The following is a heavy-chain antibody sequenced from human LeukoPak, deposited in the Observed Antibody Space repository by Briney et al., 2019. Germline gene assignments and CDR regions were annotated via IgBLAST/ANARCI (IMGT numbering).Heavy chain of an antibody. J-gene: IGHJ4*02. D-gene: IGHD3-22*01. CDR3: ARADYYDSSGYYPQGFDY. CDR2: INPNSGGT. CDR1: GYTFTGYY. V-gene: IGHV1-2*02. Sequence: ASVKVSCKASGYTFTGYYMHRVRQAPGQGLEWMGWINPNSGGTNYAQKLQGRVTMTRDTSISTAYMELSRLRSDDTAVYYCARADYYDSSGYYPQGFDYWGQGTLVTVSS.